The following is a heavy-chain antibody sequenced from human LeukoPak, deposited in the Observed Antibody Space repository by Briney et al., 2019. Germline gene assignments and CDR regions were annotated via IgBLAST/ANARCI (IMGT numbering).Heavy chain of an antibody. D-gene: IGHD6-6*01. J-gene: IGHJ6*03. CDR1: GYTFISYD. CDR3: ARGIAALDYYYMDG. Sequence: ASVKVSCKASGYTFISYDINWVRQATGQGLEWMGWMNPNSGNTGYAQKFQGRVTITTNISISTAYMELSSLTSEDTAVYYCARGIAALDYYYMDGWGKGTTVTVSS. V-gene: IGHV1-8*01. CDR2: MNPNSGNT.